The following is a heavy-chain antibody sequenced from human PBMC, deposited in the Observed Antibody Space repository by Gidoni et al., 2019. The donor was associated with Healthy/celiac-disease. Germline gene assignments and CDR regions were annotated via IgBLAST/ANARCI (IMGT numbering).Heavy chain of an antibody. J-gene: IGHJ3*02. D-gene: IGHD1-1*01. CDR3: TRHVVEMATMERDI. CDR1: GFTFSGSA. Sequence: EVQLVESGGGLVQPGGSLKLSCAASGFTFSGSAMHWVRQASGKGLEWVGRIRSKANSYATAYAASVKGRFTISRDDSKNTAYLQMNSLKTEDTAVYYCTRHVVEMATMERDIWGQGTMVTVSS. CDR2: IRSKANSYAT. V-gene: IGHV3-73*02.